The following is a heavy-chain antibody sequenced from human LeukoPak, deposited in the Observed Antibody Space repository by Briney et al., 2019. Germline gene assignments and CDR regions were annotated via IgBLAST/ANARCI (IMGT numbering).Heavy chain of an antibody. J-gene: IGHJ6*03. V-gene: IGHV4-61*01. CDR3: ARYRSETMATIRYYYMDV. Sequence: SEALSLTCTVSGGSISSGSYYWSWVRQPPGKGLEWIGSMYYTGSTNYNPSLKSRVTISVDTSNNQCSLKLTSVTAADTAVYYCARYRSETMATIRYYYMDVWGKGTTVTVSS. CDR2: MYYTGST. D-gene: IGHD5-24*01. CDR1: GGSISSGSYY.